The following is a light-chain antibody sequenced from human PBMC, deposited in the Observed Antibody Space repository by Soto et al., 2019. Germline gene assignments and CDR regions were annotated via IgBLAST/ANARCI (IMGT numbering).Light chain of an antibody. Sequence: EVVLTQSPGTLSLSPGERATLSCRASQIVSNNYLAWYQQRPGQAPRLLIYATFHRATGIPDRFSGSGSGTDFTLSINRLEAGDFAFYYCHHYGGSPPFTFGQGTKLEI. V-gene: IGKV3-20*01. CDR1: QIVSNNY. J-gene: IGKJ2*01. CDR2: ATF. CDR3: HHYGGSPPFT.